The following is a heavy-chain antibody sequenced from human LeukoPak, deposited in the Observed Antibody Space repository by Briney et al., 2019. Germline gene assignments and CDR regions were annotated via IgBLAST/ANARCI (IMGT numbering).Heavy chain of an antibody. Sequence: SETLSLTCAVYGGSFSGYYWSWIRQPPGKGLEWIGEINHSGSTNYNPSLKSRVTISVDTSKSQFSLKLSSVTAADTAVYYCARGAQDIVVVVAATSVYFDYWGQGTLVTVSS. D-gene: IGHD2-15*01. J-gene: IGHJ4*02. CDR3: ARGAQDIVVVVAATSVYFDY. CDR2: INHSGST. V-gene: IGHV4-34*01. CDR1: GGSFSGYY.